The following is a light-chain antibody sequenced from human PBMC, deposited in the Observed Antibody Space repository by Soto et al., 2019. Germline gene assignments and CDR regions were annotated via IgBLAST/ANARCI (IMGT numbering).Light chain of an antibody. Sequence: DIVLTQSPGTLSLSPGERATLSCRASENIKKNCLAWYQQKPGQAPRLLIYGTFSRATGIPDRFSGSGSGTDFTLTISRLEPEDFAVYHCQQYRASPPDFGPGTKVDVK. V-gene: IGKV3-20*01. CDR2: GTF. CDR1: ENIKKNC. CDR3: QQYRASPPD. J-gene: IGKJ3*01.